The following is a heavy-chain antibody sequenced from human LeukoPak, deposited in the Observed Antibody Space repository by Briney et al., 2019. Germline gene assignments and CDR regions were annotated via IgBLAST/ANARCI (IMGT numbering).Heavy chain of an antibody. Sequence: GASVKVSCKASGYTFPSYDITWVRQATGQGLEWMGWMNPNSGNTGYAQKFQGKVTMTRNTSISTAYMELSSLRSEDTAVYYCAREEYYYDSSGYVLWGQGTLVTVSS. CDR2: MNPNSGNT. D-gene: IGHD3-22*01. V-gene: IGHV1-8*01. J-gene: IGHJ4*02. CDR3: AREEYYYDSSGYVL. CDR1: GYTFPSYD.